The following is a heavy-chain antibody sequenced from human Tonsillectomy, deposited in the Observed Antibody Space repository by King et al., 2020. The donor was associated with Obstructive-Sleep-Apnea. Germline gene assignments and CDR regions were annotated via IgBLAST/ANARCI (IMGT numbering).Heavy chain of an antibody. D-gene: IGHD2-2*03. CDR3: ARDGYCSSTSCYSYYYGMDV. V-gene: IGHV1-2*04. J-gene: IGHJ6*02. CDR2: INPNSGGT. CDR1: GYTFTGYY. Sequence: QLVQSGAEVKKPGASVKVSCKASGYTFTGYYMHWVRQAPGQGLEWMGWINPNSGGTNYAQKFQGWVTMTSDTSISTAYMELSRLRSDDTAVYYCARDGYCSSTSCYSYYYGMDVWGQGTTVTVSS.